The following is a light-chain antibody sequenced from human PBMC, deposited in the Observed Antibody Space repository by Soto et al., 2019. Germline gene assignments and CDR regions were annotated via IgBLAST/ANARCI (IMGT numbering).Light chain of an antibody. V-gene: IGKV3-15*01. CDR2: GAS. J-gene: IGKJ5*01. CDR3: QQYNNWPPTT. Sequence: IVITQSPATLSVSPCERATLSCGASQSVRSTLAWYQQKPGQAPRLLIYGASTRAAGIPARFSGSGSGTEFTLTISSLQSEDFAVYYCQQYNNWPPTTFGQGTLLEIK. CDR1: QSVRST.